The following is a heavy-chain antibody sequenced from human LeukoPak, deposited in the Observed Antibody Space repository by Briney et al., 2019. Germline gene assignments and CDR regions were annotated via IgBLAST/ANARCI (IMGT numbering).Heavy chain of an antibody. CDR3: ARDHSWFGYRDYFDY. CDR2: ISYDGSNK. Sequence: PGGSLRLSCAASGFTFSSYAMHWVRQAPGKGLEWVAVISYDGSNKYYADSVKGRFTISRDNSKNTLYLQMNSLRAEDTAVYYCARDHSWFGYRDYFDYWGQGTLVTVSS. CDR1: GFTFSSYA. D-gene: IGHD3-10*01. V-gene: IGHV3-30*04. J-gene: IGHJ4*02.